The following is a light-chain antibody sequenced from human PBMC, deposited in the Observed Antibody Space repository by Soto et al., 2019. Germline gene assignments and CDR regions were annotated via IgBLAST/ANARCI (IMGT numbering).Light chain of an antibody. CDR2: EVS. CDR1: NSDVGSYNL. J-gene: IGLJ1*01. V-gene: IGLV2-23*02. Sequence: SALTQPASVSGSPGQSITISCTGTNSDVGSYNLVSWYQQHPGKAPKVIIYEVSERPSGVSDRFSGSKSGNTASLMISGLQAEDEADYYCCSYAGSSTQSYVFGSGTKVTVL. CDR3: CSYAGSSTQSYV.